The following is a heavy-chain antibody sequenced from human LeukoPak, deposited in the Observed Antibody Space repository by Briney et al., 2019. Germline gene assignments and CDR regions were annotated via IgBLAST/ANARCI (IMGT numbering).Heavy chain of an antibody. D-gene: IGHD3-9*01. J-gene: IGHJ5*02. CDR3: ARNLNSWFDP. CDR2: ISSSSSYI. Sequence: PGGSLRLSCAASGFTFSSYNMNWVRQAPGKGLEWVSSISSSSSYIYYADSPKGRFTISRDNAKNSLFLQINSLRAEDTAVYYCARNLNSWFDPWGQGTLVTVSS. CDR1: GFTFSSYN. V-gene: IGHV3-21*01.